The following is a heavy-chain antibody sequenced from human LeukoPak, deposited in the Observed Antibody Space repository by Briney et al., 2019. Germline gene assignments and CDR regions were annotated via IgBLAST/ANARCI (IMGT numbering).Heavy chain of an antibody. Sequence: GASVKVSCKASGGTFSSYAISWVRQAPGQGLEWMGRIIPILGTANYAQKFQGRVTITADESTSTAYMELSSLRSEDTAVYYCARDPQYTIFGAGLPMGYWGQGTLVTVSS. D-gene: IGHD3-3*01. CDR3: ARDPQYTIFGAGLPMGY. CDR2: IIPILGTA. CDR1: GGTFSSYA. J-gene: IGHJ4*02. V-gene: IGHV1-69*11.